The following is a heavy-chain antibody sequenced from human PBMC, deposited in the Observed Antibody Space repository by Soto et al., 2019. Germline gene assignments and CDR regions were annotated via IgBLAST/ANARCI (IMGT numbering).Heavy chain of an antibody. CDR1: GFTFSNFA. Sequence: EVQLLESGGGLVQPGGSLRLSCAASGFTFSNFAMTWVRQAPGKGLEWVSTISGSGGGTYYADSVKGRFTISRDNSENTLYLQINGLRADDTAFFYCAKSPFGDYSSWSGFSPSMDYWGQGTLGTVSS. D-gene: IGHD3-3*01. CDR3: AKSPFGDYSSWSGFSPSMDY. CDR2: ISGSGGGT. J-gene: IGHJ4*02. V-gene: IGHV3-23*01.